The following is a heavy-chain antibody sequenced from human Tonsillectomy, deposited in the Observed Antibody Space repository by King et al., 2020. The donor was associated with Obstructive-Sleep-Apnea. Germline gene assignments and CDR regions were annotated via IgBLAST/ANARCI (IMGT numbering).Heavy chain of an antibody. Sequence: VQLQESGPGLVKPSQTLSLTCTVSGGPISRGGYYWSWIRQHPGKGLEWIGYIYYSGSPYYNPSLKSRVTISVGTSNNQFSLKLSSVTASDTAVYYCAGEIPGYGDSTGGDWYFDLWGRGTLVTVSS. J-gene: IGHJ2*01. V-gene: IGHV4-31*03. D-gene: IGHD4-17*01. CDR1: GGPISRGGYY. CDR2: IYYSGSP. CDR3: AGEIPGYGDSTGGDWYFDL.